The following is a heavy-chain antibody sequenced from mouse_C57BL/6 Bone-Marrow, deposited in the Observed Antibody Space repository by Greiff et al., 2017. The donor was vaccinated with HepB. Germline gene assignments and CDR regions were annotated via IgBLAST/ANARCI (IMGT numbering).Heavy chain of an antibody. J-gene: IGHJ4*01. Sequence: QVQLQQPGAELVRPGSSVKLSCKASGYTFTSYWMHWVKQRPIQGLEWIGNIGPSDSETHYNQKFKDKATLTVDKSSSTAYMQLSSLTSEDSAVYYCARSDYYGSSYAMDYWGQGTSVTVSS. CDR1: GYTFTSYW. V-gene: IGHV1-52*01. CDR2: IGPSDSET. CDR3: ARSDYYGSSYAMDY. D-gene: IGHD1-1*01.